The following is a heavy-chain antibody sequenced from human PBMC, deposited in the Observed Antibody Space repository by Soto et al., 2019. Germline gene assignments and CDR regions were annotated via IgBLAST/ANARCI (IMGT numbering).Heavy chain of an antibody. Sequence: PSETLSLTSTVSGGSVSSSYWSWIRQPPGKGLEWLAYIYDDGSANYNPSLKSRATISLDMSKNQFSLKLTSVTAADTAVYYSARDKYCSGGSCRKNWFDPWSHGTLVTVSS. D-gene: IGHD2-15*01. CDR2: IYDDGSA. CDR3: ARDKYCSGGSCRKNWFDP. V-gene: IGHV4-59*02. J-gene: IGHJ5*02. CDR1: GGSVSSSY.